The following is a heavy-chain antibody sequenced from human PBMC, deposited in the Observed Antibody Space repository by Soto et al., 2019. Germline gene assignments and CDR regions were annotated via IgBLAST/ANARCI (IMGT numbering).Heavy chain of an antibody. CDR2: INAGNGNT. J-gene: IGHJ4*02. Sequence: ASVKVSCKASGYTFTSYAMHWVRQAPGQRLEWMGWINAGNGNTKYSQKFQGRVTITRDTSASTAYMELSSLRSEDTAVYYCVTVPPKFQKDYYDSRDFFEYFDYWGQGTLVTVSS. CDR1: GYTFTSYA. V-gene: IGHV1-3*01. D-gene: IGHD3-22*01. CDR3: VTVPPKFQKDYYDSRDFFEYFDY.